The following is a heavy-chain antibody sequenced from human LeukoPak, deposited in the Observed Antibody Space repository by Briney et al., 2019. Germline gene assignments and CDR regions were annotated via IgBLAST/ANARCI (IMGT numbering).Heavy chain of an antibody. CDR1: GGSISSCSYY. J-gene: IGHJ1*01. Sequence: PSETLSLTCTVSGGSISSCSYYWGWIRQPPGKGLEWIGSIYYSGSTYYDPSLKSRVTISVDTSKNQFSLKLSSVTAADTAVYYCASLVSDWFEGEAEYFQHWGQGTLVTVSS. V-gene: IGHV4-39*07. CDR2: IYYSGST. CDR3: ASLVSDWFEGEAEYFQH. D-gene: IGHD3-9*01.